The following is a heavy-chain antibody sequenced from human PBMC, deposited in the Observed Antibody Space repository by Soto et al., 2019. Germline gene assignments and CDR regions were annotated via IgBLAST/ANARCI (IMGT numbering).Heavy chain of an antibody. CDR3: ARVKTTVTTFKYFYDGMDV. Sequence: ASVKVSCKASGYTFTNSGISWVRQAPGQGLEWMGWISTDNGNTNYAQHLQGRVSMTTDTSTSTAYMDLRSLRSDDTAVYYCARVKTTVTTFKYFYDGMDVWGQGTTVTVSS. CDR1: GYTFTNSG. V-gene: IGHV1-18*01. D-gene: IGHD4-17*01. CDR2: ISTDNGNT. J-gene: IGHJ6*02.